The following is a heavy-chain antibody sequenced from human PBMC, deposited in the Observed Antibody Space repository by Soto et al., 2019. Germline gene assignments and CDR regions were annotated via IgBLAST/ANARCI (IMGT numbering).Heavy chain of an antibody. Sequence: EVQLVESGGGLVQPGGSLRLSCAASGFTFSSYSMNWVRQAPGKGREWVSYISSSSSTIYYADSVKARFTISRDNAKNSLYLQMNSLRAEDTAVYYCARARSEDHGMDVWGQGTTVTVSS. CDR3: ARARSEDHGMDV. J-gene: IGHJ6*02. CDR2: ISSSSSTI. D-gene: IGHD1-26*01. V-gene: IGHV3-48*01. CDR1: GFTFSSYS.